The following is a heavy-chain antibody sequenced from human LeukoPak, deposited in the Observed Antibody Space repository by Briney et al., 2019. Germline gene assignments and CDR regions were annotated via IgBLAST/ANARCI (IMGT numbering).Heavy chain of an antibody. CDR3: ATHPGDYWFGYLQL. CDR1: GFTFSSYA. Sequence: GGSLRLSCAASGFTFSSYAMSWIRQAPAKGLEWVANIKQDGIDKYYVDSVKGRFTISRDNAKNSLYLQMNSLRTEDTAVYYCATHPGDYWFGYLQLWGQGTLVTVSS. J-gene: IGHJ4*02. CDR2: IKQDGIDK. D-gene: IGHD3-10*01. V-gene: IGHV3-7*01.